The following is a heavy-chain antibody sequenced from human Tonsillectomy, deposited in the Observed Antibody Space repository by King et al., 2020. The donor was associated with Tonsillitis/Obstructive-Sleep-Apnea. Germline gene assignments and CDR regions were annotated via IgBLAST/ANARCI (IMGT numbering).Heavy chain of an antibody. CDR3: ARDQGSSWEEGMDV. CDR2: INPLGGST. Sequence: VQLVESGAEVKKPGASMKVSCKASGYTFTSYYMHWVRQAPGQGLEWMGIINPLGGSTSYAQRFQGRVTMTRDTSTGTVYMELSSLRSEDTAIYYCARDQGSSWEEGMDVWGQGTTVTVSS. J-gene: IGHJ6*02. V-gene: IGHV1-46*01. D-gene: IGHD6-13*01. CDR1: GYTFTSYY.